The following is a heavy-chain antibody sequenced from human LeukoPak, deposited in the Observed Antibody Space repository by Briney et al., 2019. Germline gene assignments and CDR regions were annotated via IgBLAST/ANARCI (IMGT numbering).Heavy chain of an antibody. CDR3: ARDLKRGYSSGRYSWGTGSSNDY. J-gene: IGHJ4*02. D-gene: IGHD6-19*01. CDR1: GYTFTSHG. V-gene: IGHV1-18*01. CDR2: ISGYNGNT. Sequence: ASVKVSCKASGYTFTSHGISWVRQAPGQGLEWMGWISGYNGNTNYAQKLQGRVTMTIDTSTRTAYMELRSLRSDDTAVYYCARDLKRGYSSGRYSWGTGSSNDYWGQGTLVTVSS.